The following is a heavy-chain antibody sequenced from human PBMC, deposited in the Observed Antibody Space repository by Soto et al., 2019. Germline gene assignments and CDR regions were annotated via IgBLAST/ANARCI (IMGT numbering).Heavy chain of an antibody. V-gene: IGHV1-69*06. J-gene: IGHJ5*02. CDR1: GGTFSSYA. CDR2: IIPIFGTA. D-gene: IGHD3-22*01. CDR3: ARDLAPYYYHSSGYAPDWFDP. Sequence: SVKVSFKASGGTFSSYAISWVRQAPGQGLEWMGGIIPIFGTANYAQKFQGRVTITADKSTSTAYRELSSLRSEDTAVYYCARDLAPYYYHSSGYAPDWFDPWGQGTLVTDSS.